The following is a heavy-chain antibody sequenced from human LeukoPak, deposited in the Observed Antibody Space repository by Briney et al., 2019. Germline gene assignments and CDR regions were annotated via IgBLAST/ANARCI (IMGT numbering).Heavy chain of an antibody. V-gene: IGHV4-59*01. D-gene: IGHD4-17*01. J-gene: IGHJ4*02. CDR1: GGSFSGYY. Sequence: PSETLSLTCAVYGGSFSGYYWSWIRQTPGKGLEWIGYIYYSGSTNYNPSLKSRVTISVDTSKNQFSLKLSSVTAADTAVYYCARGRWVGDYFYWGQGTLVTVSS. CDR2: IYYSGST. CDR3: ARGRWVGDYFY.